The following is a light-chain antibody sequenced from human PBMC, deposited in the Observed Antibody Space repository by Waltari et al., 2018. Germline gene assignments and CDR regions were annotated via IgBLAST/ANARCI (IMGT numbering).Light chain of an antibody. Sequence: EVVMTQSPATLSVSPGERATLSCRASQGIHSDLAWYQQKPGQPPRLLIYSASTRATGVPARCTGSGSGTEFTLTVSSLQPEDSAVYYCQQYNVWPPWTFGQGTKVEIK. CDR2: SAS. J-gene: IGKJ1*01. V-gene: IGKV3-15*01. CDR3: QQYNVWPPWT. CDR1: QGIHSD.